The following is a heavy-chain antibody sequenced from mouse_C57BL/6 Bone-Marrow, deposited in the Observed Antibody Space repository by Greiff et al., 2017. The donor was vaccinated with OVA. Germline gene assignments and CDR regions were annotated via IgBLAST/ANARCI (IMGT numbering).Heavy chain of an antibody. Sequence: EVKVVDSGGGLVQSGRSLRLSCATSGFTFSDFYMEWVRQAPGKGLEWIAASRNKANDYTTEYSASVKGRFIVSRDTSHSILYLQMNALRAEDTAIYYCARDDYYWYFDVWGTGTTVTVSS. CDR1: GFTFSDFY. CDR2: SRNKANDYTT. V-gene: IGHV7-1*01. CDR3: ARDDYYWYFDV. J-gene: IGHJ1*03.